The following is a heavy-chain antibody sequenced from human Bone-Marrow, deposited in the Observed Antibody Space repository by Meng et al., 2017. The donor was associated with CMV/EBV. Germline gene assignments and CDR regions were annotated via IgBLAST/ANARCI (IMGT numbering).Heavy chain of an antibody. CDR2: IKSLTDGGTT. CDR1: GFTFSKAW. D-gene: IGHD7-27*01. Sequence: GESLKISCEASGFTFSKAWMSWVRQAVGKRLEWVGRIKSLTDGGTTHYAAPVKDRFTISRDDSKNTLYLQMNSLKAEDTAVYYCTPDTPPHWVFDHWGQGTLVTVSS. J-gene: IGHJ4*02. V-gene: IGHV3-15*01. CDR3: TPDTPPHWVFDH.